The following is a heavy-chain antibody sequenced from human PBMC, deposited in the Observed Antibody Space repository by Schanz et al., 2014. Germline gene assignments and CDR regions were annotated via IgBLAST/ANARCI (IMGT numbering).Heavy chain of an antibody. J-gene: IGHJ4*02. D-gene: IGHD5-12*01. CDR2: INPSGGST. CDR1: GYTFTSDS. Sequence: QVQLVQSGAEVKKPGASVKVSCKASGYTFTSDSMHWVRQAPGQGLEWMGMINPSGGSTTYAQKCQGRVTMTRDTSTSTVYMELSSLRSEDTAVYYCARAFGGYDPAGALDYWGQGTLVTVSS. V-gene: IGHV1-46*01. CDR3: ARAFGGYDPAGALDY.